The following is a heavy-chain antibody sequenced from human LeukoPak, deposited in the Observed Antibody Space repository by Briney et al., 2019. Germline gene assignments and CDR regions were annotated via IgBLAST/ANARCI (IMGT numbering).Heavy chain of an antibody. CDR3: ARELRISPYFDY. CDR1: GFTFSSYE. Sequence: GGSLRPSCAASGFTFSSYEMNWVRQAPGKGLEWVSYISSSGSTIYYADSVKGRFTISRDNAKNSLYLQMNSLRAEDTAVYYCARELRISPYFDYWGQGTLVTVSS. J-gene: IGHJ4*02. CDR2: ISSSGSTI. V-gene: IGHV3-48*03. D-gene: IGHD4-17*01.